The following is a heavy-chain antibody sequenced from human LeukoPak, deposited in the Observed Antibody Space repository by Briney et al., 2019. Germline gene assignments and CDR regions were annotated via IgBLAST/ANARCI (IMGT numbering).Heavy chain of an antibody. V-gene: IGHV3-72*01. J-gene: IGHJ4*02. CDR1: GFTFSDHY. CDR2: SRNKANSYTT. Sequence: GGSLRLSCAASGFTFSDHYIDWVRQAPGKGLGWVGRSRNKANSYTTSYAASVKGRFTISRDDSKNSLYLQMNSLKTEDTAVYYCTRIAAVGTHFDYWGQGTLVTVSS. D-gene: IGHD6-13*01. CDR3: TRIAAVGTHFDY.